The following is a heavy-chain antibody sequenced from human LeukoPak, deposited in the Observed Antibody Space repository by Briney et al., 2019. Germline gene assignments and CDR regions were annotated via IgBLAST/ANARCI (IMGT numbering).Heavy chain of an antibody. CDR3: ARVTGYVIEDNFDY. D-gene: IGHD2-15*01. CDR2: IYNSGGT. CDR1: GGSITSSFY. J-gene: IGHJ4*02. Sequence: SETLSLTCTVSGGSITSSFYWSWIRQSPGKGLEWIGYIYNSGGTKYNPSLKSRLTISVDTSKNQFSLKLRSVTAADTAVYYCARVTGYVIEDNFDYWGQGTLVTVSS. V-gene: IGHV4-59*01.